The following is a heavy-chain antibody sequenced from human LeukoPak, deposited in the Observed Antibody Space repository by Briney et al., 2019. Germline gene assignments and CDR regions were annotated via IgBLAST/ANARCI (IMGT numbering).Heavy chain of an antibody. V-gene: IGHV3-23*01. CDR3: AKELDGSGYYGPDY. D-gene: IGHD3-22*01. CDR2: ISGTGSRT. CDR1: GFTFSNYA. J-gene: IGHJ4*02. Sequence: GGSLRLSCAASGFTFSNYAMIWVRQAPGKGLEWIATISGTGSRTYYANSVRGRFSISRDNSRNTLYLQRSSLRVEDTAVNYCAKELDGSGYYGPDYWGRGTLVTVSS.